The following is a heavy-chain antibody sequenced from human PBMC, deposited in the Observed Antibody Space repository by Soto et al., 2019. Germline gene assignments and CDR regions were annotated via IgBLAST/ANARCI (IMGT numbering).Heavy chain of an antibody. Sequence: GGSLRLSCAASGFTFSSYAMHWVRQAPGKGLEWVAVISYDGSNKYYADSVKGRFTISRDNSKNTLYLQMISLRAEDTAVYYCARDGVCSGGSCYFDYWGQGTLVTVSS. CDR1: GFTFSSYA. CDR2: ISYDGSNK. V-gene: IGHV3-30-3*01. J-gene: IGHJ4*02. D-gene: IGHD2-15*01. CDR3: ARDGVCSGGSCYFDY.